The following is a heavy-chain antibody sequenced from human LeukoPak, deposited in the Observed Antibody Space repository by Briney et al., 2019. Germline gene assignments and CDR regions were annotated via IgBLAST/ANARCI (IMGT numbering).Heavy chain of an antibody. CDR3: AKDGYYDSSAYYYVRYFDL. J-gene: IGHJ2*01. D-gene: IGHD3-22*01. CDR2: MSGSGGST. CDR1: GFTFSIYG. V-gene: IGHV3-23*01. Sequence: GGSLMLSCAASGFTFSIYGMSWVRQAPGRGLEWVSAMSGSGGSTYYADSVKGRFTISRDNSKNTLYLQMNSLRAEDTAVYYCAKDGYYDSSAYYYVRYFDLWGRGTLVTVSS.